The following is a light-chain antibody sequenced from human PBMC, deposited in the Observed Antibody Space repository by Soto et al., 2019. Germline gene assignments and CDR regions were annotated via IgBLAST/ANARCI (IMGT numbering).Light chain of an antibody. V-gene: IGLV2-14*01. Sequence: QSALTQPASVSGSPEQSITISCTGTSSDVGGSNYVSWYQQHPNKAPKLMIYEVSNRPSGVSNRFSGSKSGNTASLTISGLQAEDEADYYCSSYTRSNTPVVFGGGTKLTVL. J-gene: IGLJ2*01. CDR3: SSYTRSNTPVV. CDR1: SSDVGGSNY. CDR2: EVS.